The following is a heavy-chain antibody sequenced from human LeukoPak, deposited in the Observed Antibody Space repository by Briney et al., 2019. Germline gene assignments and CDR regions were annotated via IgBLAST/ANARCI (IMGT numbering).Heavy chain of an antibody. J-gene: IGHJ4*02. V-gene: IGHV4-34*01. CDR1: GGSFSGYY. CDR2: IKHSGST. D-gene: IGHD3-10*01. CDR3: ARVPPYGSGRGYFDY. Sequence: PSDTLSLTCAVYGGSFSGYYWSWIRQPPGKGLEWIGEIKHSGSTNYNPSLKSRVTISVDTSKNQFSLKLSSVTAADTAVYYCARVPPYGSGRGYFDYWGQGTLVTVS.